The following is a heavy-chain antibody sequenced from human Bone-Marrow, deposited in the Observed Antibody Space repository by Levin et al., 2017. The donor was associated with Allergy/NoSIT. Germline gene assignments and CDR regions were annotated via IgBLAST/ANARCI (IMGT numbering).Heavy chain of an antibody. CDR3: ASLKAVAGTGVLDY. V-gene: IGHV5-51*01. J-gene: IGHJ4*02. CDR1: GYNLTSYW. D-gene: IGHD6-19*01. Sequence: GESLKISCKASGYNLTSYWIGWVRQMPGKGLEWMGIIYPGDSDTRYSPSFQGQVTISADKSIRTAYLQWSSLKASDTAMYYCASLKAVAGTGVLDYWVQGTLVTVSS. CDR2: IYPGDSDT.